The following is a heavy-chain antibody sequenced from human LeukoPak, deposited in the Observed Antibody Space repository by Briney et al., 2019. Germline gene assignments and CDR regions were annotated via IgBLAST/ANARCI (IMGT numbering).Heavy chain of an antibody. D-gene: IGHD6-19*01. CDR2: ISYDGNNE. Sequence: GGSLTLSCAASGFTFSSYGIHWVRQAPGKGLEWVAVISYDGNNEYYADSVKGRFTISRDNSKSTLYLQMNSLRAEDTAIYYCAKDRSTGWYAGFDYWGQGTLVTVSS. CDR1: GFTFSSYG. CDR3: AKDRSTGWYAGFDY. J-gene: IGHJ4*02. V-gene: IGHV3-30*18.